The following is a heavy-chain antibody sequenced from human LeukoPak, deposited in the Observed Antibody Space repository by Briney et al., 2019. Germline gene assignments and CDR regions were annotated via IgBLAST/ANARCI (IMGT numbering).Heavy chain of an antibody. CDR3: AKDDGGGYDQIDY. V-gene: IGHV3-23*01. J-gene: IGHJ4*02. Sequence: GGSLRLSCEASGFTFGNYAMNWVRQAPGKGLEWVSAISGSGGSTYYADSVKGRFTISRDNSKNTLYLQMNSLRAEDTAVYYCAKDDGGGYDQIDYWGQGTLVTVSS. CDR2: ISGSGGST. CDR1: GFTFGNYA. D-gene: IGHD5-12*01.